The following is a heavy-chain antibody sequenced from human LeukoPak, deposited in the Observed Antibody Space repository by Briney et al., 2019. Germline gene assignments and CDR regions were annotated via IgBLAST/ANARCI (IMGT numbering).Heavy chain of an antibody. V-gene: IGHV3-53*01. D-gene: IGHD6-19*01. CDR2: IYGGGTT. J-gene: IGHJ4*02. Sequence: GGSLRLSCAASGFTVSTTYMSWVRQAPGKGLEWVSVIYGGGTTYYADSVEGRFTISRDNSKNTLYLQMNSLRAEDTAVYYCAREATYSSGWYYFDYWGQGTLVTVSS. CDR1: GFTVSTTY. CDR3: AREATYSSGWYYFDY.